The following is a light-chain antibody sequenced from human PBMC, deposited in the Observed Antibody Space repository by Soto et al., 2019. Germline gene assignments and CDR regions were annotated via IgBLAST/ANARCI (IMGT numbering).Light chain of an antibody. CDR1: QRISSY. J-gene: IGKJ5*01. CDR3: QQYDSFPVT. V-gene: IGKV1-33*01. CDR2: AAS. Sequence: DIQVTQSTSSLSASVADRVSITCRTSQRISSYLNWFQQKPGKAPKLLIYAASTLQSGVPSRFSGSGSGTDFTFTITSLQPEDIATYYCQQYDSFPVTFGQGARLEI.